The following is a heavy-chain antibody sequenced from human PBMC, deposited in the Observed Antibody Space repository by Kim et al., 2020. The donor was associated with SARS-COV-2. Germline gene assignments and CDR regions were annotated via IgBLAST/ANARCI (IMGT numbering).Heavy chain of an antibody. CDR2: ISYDGSNK. CDR3: ASGAYYYDSSGLLPFDY. Sequence: GGSLRLSCAASGFTFSSYAMHWVRRAPGKGLEWVAVISYDGSNKYYADSVKGRFTISRDNSKNTLYLQMNSLRAEDTAVYYCASGAYYYDSSGLLPFDYWGQGTLVTVSS. V-gene: IGHV3-30-3*01. J-gene: IGHJ4*02. CDR1: GFTFSSYA. D-gene: IGHD3-22*01.